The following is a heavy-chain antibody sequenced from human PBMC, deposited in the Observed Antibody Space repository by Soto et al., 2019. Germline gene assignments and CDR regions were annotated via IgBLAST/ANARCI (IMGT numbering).Heavy chain of an antibody. CDR2: IYSGGST. D-gene: IGHD3-10*01. J-gene: IGHJ6*03. Sequence: GGSLRLSCAASGFTVSSNYMSWVRQAPGKGLEWVSVIYSGGSTYYADSVKGRFTISRHNSKNTLYLQMNSLRAEDTAVYYCARAGGSGPEVLYYMDVWGKGTTVTVSS. V-gene: IGHV3-53*04. CDR1: GFTVSSNY. CDR3: ARAGGSGPEVLYYMDV.